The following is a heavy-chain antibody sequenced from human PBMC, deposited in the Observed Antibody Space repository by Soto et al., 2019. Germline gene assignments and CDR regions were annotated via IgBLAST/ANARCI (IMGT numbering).Heavy chain of an antibody. Sequence: HVQLVQSGAEAKKPGASVQVPCKASGHTFTSYGLTWVRQAPGQGREWMGRISAYTYNTNYAQKLQGIATMTTDTSTSTAYMQLRSLRSDDTAVYYCAIVVGALGHGFDPWGQGTLVTVSS. CDR3: AIVVGALGHGFDP. CDR2: ISAYTYNT. D-gene: IGHD1-26*01. CDR1: GHTFTSYG. V-gene: IGHV1-18*01. J-gene: IGHJ5*02.